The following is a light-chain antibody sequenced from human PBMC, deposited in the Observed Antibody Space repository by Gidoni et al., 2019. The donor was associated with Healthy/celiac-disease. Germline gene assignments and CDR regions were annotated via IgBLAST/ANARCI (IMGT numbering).Light chain of an antibody. CDR3: QQYNNWPIT. J-gene: IGKJ5*01. CDR2: GAA. Sequence: EIVMTQSPATLSVSPGERATNSCRASQSVSSNLAWYQQKPGQAPRLLIYGAATRATGIPARFSSSGSGTEFTLTISSLQSEDFAVYYCQQYNNWPITFGQGTRLEIK. CDR1: QSVSSN. V-gene: IGKV3-15*01.